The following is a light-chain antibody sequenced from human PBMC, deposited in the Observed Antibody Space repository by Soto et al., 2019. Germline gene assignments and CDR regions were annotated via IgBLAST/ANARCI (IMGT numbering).Light chain of an antibody. CDR3: SSYTDSSNYV. J-gene: IGLJ1*01. V-gene: IGLV2-14*01. CDR2: QVT. Sequence: QSALTQPASVSGSPGQSITISCTGTSSHLAIYNYVSWYQQQPGQAPKLMIYQVTNRPSGVSNRFSGSRSGNTASLTISGLQAEDEADYYCSSYTDSSNYVFGTGTKLTVL. CDR1: SSHLAIYNY.